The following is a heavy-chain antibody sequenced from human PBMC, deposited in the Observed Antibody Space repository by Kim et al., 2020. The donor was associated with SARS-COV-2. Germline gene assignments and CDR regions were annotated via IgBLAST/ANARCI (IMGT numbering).Heavy chain of an antibody. CDR3: AKEGYSSGWLRESDNWFDP. J-gene: IGHJ5*02. CDR2: ISGSGGST. V-gene: IGHV3-23*01. Sequence: GGSLRLSCAASGFTFSSYAMSWVRQAPGKGLEWVSAISGSGGSTYYADSVKGRFTISRDNSKNTLYLQMNSLRAEDTAVYYCAKEGYSSGWLRESDNWFDPWGQGTLVTVSS. D-gene: IGHD6-19*01. CDR1: GFTFSSYA.